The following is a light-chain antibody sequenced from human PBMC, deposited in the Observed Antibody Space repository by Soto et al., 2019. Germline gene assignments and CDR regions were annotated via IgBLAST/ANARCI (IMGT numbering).Light chain of an antibody. V-gene: IGLV2-14*01. CDR2: EVS. J-gene: IGLJ1*01. CDR3: SSYTRRGTLV. CDR1: SSDIATYNY. Sequence: QSALTQPASVSGSPGQSITISCTGSSSDIATYNYVSWYQQHPGQVPELMIYEVSNRPSGVSHRFSGSKSDNTASLTISGLQAEDEADYYCSSYTRRGTLVFGTGPTLTVL.